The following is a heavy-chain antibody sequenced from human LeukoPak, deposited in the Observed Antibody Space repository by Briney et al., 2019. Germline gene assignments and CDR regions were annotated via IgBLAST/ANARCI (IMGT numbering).Heavy chain of an antibody. J-gene: IGHJ3*02. CDR3: TKDLYGGWYGAFDI. CDR2: ISDSGDST. D-gene: IGHD6-19*01. Sequence: GGSLRLSCAASGFTFSSYAMSWVRQAPGKGLEWVSVISDSGDSTYYADSVKGRFTISRDNSKNTLYLQMNSLRAEDTAVYYCTKDLYGGWYGAFDIWGQGTMVTVSS. CDR1: GFTFSSYA. V-gene: IGHV3-23*01.